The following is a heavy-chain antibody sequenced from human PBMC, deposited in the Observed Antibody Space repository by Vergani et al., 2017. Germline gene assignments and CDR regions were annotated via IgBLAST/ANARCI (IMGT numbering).Heavy chain of an antibody. V-gene: IGHV3-7*01. Sequence: EVQLLQSGGGVIQPGGSVRLSCAASGFTFSSYWMSWVRQAPGKGLEWVANIKQDGSEKYYVDSVKGRFTISRDNAKNSLYLQMNSLRAEDTAVYYCARDKRFGELTHYYYYYGMDVWGQGTTVTVSS. CDR3: ARDKRFGELTHYYYYYGMDV. CDR2: IKQDGSEK. D-gene: IGHD3-10*01. CDR1: GFTFSSYW. J-gene: IGHJ6*02.